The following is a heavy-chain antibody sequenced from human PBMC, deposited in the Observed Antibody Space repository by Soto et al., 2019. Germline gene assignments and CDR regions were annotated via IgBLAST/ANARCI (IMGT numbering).Heavy chain of an antibody. Sequence: SVKVSCKASGGTFSSYAISWVRQAPGQGLEWMGGIIPIFGTANYAQKFQGRVTITADESTSTAYMELSSLRSEDTAVYYCARVRSPAYCSGGSCYSGVYYYYGMDVWGQGTTVTVSS. CDR3: ARVRSPAYCSGGSCYSGVYYYYGMDV. CDR2: IIPIFGTA. V-gene: IGHV1-69*13. J-gene: IGHJ6*02. CDR1: GGTFSSYA. D-gene: IGHD2-15*01.